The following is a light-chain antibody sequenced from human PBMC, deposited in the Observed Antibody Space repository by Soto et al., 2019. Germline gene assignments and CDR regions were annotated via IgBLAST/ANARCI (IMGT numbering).Light chain of an antibody. V-gene: IGKV1-9*01. J-gene: IGKJ3*01. CDR1: QGLIEY. CDR2: VAS. Sequence: QFTHSPSSLSAAMGDSLTITCQASQGLIEYFAGCQQKPGKSTHLLMYVASTPRGGVPSSSSGSGSGTDFPLTISSLQPEDLATYYSKQLFKNPPTYGPGTKVDIK. CDR3: KQLFKNPPT.